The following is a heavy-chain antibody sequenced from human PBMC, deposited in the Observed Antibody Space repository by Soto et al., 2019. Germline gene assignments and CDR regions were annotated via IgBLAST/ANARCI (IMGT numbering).Heavy chain of an antibody. J-gene: IGHJ4*02. CDR1: GGSISSGGYY. V-gene: IGHV4-31*02. CDR3: ARAFHYDSSGYYFPFDY. CDR2: IYYSGST. D-gene: IGHD3-22*01. Sequence: PSETLSLTCTVSGGSISSGGYYWSWIRQHPGKGLEWIGYIYYSGSTYYNPSLKSRVTISVDTSKSQFSLKLSSVTAADTAVYYCARAFHYDSSGYYFPFDYWGQGTLVTVSS.